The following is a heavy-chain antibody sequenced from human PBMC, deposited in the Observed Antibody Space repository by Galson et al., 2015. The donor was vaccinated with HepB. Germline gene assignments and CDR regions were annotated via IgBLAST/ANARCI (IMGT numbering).Heavy chain of an antibody. Sequence: SLRLSCAASGFTFSSYSINWVRQAPGKGLEWVSSISSSSSYIYYADSVKGRFTISRDNAKNSLYLQMNSLRAEDTAVYYCAGHGHSSGWNEPLRGYWGRGTLLSVSS. CDR2: ISSSSSYI. V-gene: IGHV3-21*01. CDR1: GFTFSSYS. CDR3: AGHGHSSGWNEPLRGY. D-gene: IGHD6-19*01. J-gene: IGHJ4*02.